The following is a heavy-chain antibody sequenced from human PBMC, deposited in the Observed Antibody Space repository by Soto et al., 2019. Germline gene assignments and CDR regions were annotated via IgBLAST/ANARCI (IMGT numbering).Heavy chain of an antibody. V-gene: IGHV3-33*01. J-gene: IGHJ5*02. CDR3: ARDSSSRRGNWFDP. CDR2: IWYDGSNT. CDR1: GVASVLFG. D-gene: IGHD2-2*01. Sequence: GSLRLSCVASGVASVLFGMHWVRQAPGKGLEWVAMIWYDGSNTNYADSVKGRFTISRDNSKKIVYLQMNSLRVEDTAVYYCARDSSSRRGNWFDPWGRGTLVTVSS.